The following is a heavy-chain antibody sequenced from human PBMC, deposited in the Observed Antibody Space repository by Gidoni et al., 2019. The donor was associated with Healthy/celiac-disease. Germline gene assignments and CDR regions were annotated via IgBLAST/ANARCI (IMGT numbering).Heavy chain of an antibody. CDR3: ARDGPYGSGSHHNYYYYYGMDV. V-gene: IGHV3-21*01. CDR2: ISSSSSYI. Sequence: EVQLVESGGGLVKPGGSLRLSCAASGFPFISYGMTWVRQAPGKGLEWVSSISSSSSYIYYADSVKGRFTISRDNAKNSLYLQMNSLRAEDTAVYYCARDGPYGSGSHHNYYYYYGMDVWGQGTTVTVSS. D-gene: IGHD3-10*01. J-gene: IGHJ6*02. CDR1: GFPFISYG.